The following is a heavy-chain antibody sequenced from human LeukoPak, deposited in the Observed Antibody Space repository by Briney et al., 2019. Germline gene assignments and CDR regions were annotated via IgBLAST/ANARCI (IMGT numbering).Heavy chain of an antibody. V-gene: IGHV3-53*01. D-gene: IGHD6-6*01. CDR2: IDNGGST. J-gene: IGHJ4*02. CDR1: GFTVSSNY. Sequence: GGSLRLSCAASGFTVSSNYMSWVRQAPGRGLEWVSVIDNGGSTYYGDSVKGRFTISRDNSKNTLYHQMNSLRAEHTAVYYCARDGSALSLGNWGQGTLVSVSS. CDR3: ARDGSALSLGN.